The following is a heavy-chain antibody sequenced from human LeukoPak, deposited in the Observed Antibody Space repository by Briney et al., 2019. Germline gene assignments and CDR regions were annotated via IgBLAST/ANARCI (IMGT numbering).Heavy chain of an antibody. J-gene: IGHJ4*02. D-gene: IGHD3-10*01. CDR3: AKDDRSYYGFIDY. Sequence: GGSLRLSCAASGFTFSSYGMSWVRQAPGKGLEWVSAISGSGGSTYYADSVKGRFTISRDNSKNTLYLQMNSLRAEDTAVYYCAKDDRSYYGFIDYWGQGTLVTVSS. V-gene: IGHV3-23*01. CDR1: GFTFSSYG. CDR2: ISGSGGST.